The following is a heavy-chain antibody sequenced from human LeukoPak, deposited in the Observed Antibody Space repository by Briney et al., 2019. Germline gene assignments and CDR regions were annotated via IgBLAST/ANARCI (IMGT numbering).Heavy chain of an antibody. CDR1: GGTFSIYA. D-gene: IGHD5-24*01. CDR3: ARDNSVRDEAWWFNP. Sequence: SVKVSCKASGGTFSIYAINWVRQAPGQGLEWMGGIIPIFGTANYAQKFQGRVTLTRDMSTSTDYLELSSLRSEDTAVYYCARDNSVRDEAWWFNPWGQGTLVTVSS. CDR2: IIPIFGTA. J-gene: IGHJ5*02. V-gene: IGHV1-69*05.